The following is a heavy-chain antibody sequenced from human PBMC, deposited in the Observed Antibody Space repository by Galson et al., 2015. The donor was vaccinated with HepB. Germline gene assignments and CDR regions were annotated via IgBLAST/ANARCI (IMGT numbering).Heavy chain of an antibody. CDR2: IIPIFSRA. Sequence: SVKVSCKASGGTFSSYAINWVRQAPGQGLEWMGGIIPIFSRATYAQRFQGRVTITADESTSTAYMELGSLRSEDTAVYYCARGEGGYTGYDYYYYYMDVWGKGTTVTVSS. D-gene: IGHD5-12*01. V-gene: IGHV1-69*13. J-gene: IGHJ6*03. CDR1: GGTFSSYA. CDR3: ARGEGGYTGYDYYYYYMDV.